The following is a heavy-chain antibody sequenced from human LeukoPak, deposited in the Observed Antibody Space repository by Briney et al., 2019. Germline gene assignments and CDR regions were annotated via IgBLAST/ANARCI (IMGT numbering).Heavy chain of an antibody. Sequence: PGGSLRLSCAASGFSFSTFPMIWVRQAPGKGLEWVSAIGSDSGGIQYSDSVKGRFTISRDNSKNTLYLQMNSLRAEDTAVYYCAKGRRSSSPGAFDIWGQGTMVTVSS. CDR2: IGSDSGGI. CDR3: AKGRRSSSPGAFDI. J-gene: IGHJ3*02. CDR1: GFSFSTFP. D-gene: IGHD6-13*01. V-gene: IGHV3-23*01.